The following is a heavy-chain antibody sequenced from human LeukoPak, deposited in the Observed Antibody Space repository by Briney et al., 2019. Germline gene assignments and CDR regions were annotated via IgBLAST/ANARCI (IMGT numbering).Heavy chain of an antibody. CDR1: GFTFSSYS. J-gene: IGHJ3*02. V-gene: IGHV3-21*01. Sequence: GGSLRLSCAASGFTFSSYSMNWVRQAPGKGLEWVSSISSSSSYIYYADSVKGRFTISRDNAKNSLYLQMNSLRAEDTAVYYCATLVYDFWSGYSLSQGAFDIWGQGTMVTVSS. D-gene: IGHD3-3*01. CDR3: ATLVYDFWSGYSLSQGAFDI. CDR2: ISSSSSYI.